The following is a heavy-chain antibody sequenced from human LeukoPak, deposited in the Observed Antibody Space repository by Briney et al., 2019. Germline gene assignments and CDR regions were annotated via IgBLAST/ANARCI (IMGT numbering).Heavy chain of an antibody. Sequence: GGSLRLSCAASGFTFSSYWMSWVRQAPGKGLEWVANIKQDGSEKYYLDSVKGRFTISRDNAKNSLYLQMNSLRAEDTAVYYCARDSGSRGDYYDSGGYAQTVYYYYGMDVWGQGTTVTVSS. CDR3: ARDSGSRGDYYDSGGYAQTVYYYYGMDV. J-gene: IGHJ6*02. V-gene: IGHV3-7*01. D-gene: IGHD3-22*01. CDR1: GFTFSSYW. CDR2: IKQDGSEK.